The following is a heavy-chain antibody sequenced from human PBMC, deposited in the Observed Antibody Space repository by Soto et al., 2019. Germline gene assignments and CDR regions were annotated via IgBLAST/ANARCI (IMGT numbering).Heavy chain of an antibody. CDR1: GFTFSSYA. D-gene: IGHD3-9*01. V-gene: IGHV3-23*01. J-gene: IGHJ6*02. CDR2: ISGSGGST. CDR3: AKSVRWLRYFGWLQTDCCYCCGMDV. Sequence: GGSLRLSCAASGFTFSSYAMSWVRQAPGKGLEWVSAISGSGGSTYYADSVKGRFTISRDNSKNTLYLQMNSLRAEDTAVYYCAKSVRWLRYFGWLQTDCCYCCGMDVWGQGTTVTVSS.